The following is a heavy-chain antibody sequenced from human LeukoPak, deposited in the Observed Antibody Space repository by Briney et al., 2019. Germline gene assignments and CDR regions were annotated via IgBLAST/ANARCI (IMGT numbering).Heavy chain of an antibody. CDR1: GFTFSSYW. D-gene: IGHD5-12*01. J-gene: IGHJ4*02. CDR2: IKQDGSEE. Sequence: QTGGSLRLSCAASGFTFSSYWMSWVRQAPGKGLEWVAIIKQDGSEEYSVGSVKGRFIISRDNAKKSLYLKMNSLRAEDTAVYYCARVEIEEYSGYTRGFDYWGQGTLVTVSS. CDR3: ARVEIEEYSGYTRGFDY. V-gene: IGHV3-7*01.